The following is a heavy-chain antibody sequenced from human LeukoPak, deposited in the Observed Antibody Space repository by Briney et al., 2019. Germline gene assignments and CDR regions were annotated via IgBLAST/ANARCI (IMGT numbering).Heavy chain of an antibody. CDR2: ISAYNGNT. J-gene: IGHJ4*02. CDR1: GYTFTSYG. CDR3: AREVGRGFDY. V-gene: IGHV1-18*01. D-gene: IGHD1-26*01. Sequence: GASVKVSCKASGYTFTSYGISWVRQAPGQGLEWMGWISAYNGNTNYAQKLQGRVTMTTDTSTSTAYMEVRSLRSDDTAVYCAREVGRGFDYWGQGTLVTVSS.